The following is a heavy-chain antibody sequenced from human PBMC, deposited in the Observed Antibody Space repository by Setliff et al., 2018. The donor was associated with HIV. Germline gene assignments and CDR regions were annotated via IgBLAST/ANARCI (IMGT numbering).Heavy chain of an antibody. CDR3: ARLPPYCGGYCFNFDY. CDR1: GGSINNYY. J-gene: IGHJ4*02. CDR2: IYYSGST. V-gene: IGHV4-59*08. D-gene: IGHD2-21*02. Sequence: AETLSLTCTVSGGSINNYYWSWIRQPPGKGLEWIGYIYYSGSTNYNSSLKSRITMSVDTSKNQFSLKLNSVTAADTAVYYCARLPPYCGGYCFNFDYWGQGTLVTVSS.